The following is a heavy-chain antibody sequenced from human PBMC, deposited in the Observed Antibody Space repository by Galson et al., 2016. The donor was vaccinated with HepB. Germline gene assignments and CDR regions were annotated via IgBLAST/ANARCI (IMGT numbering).Heavy chain of an antibody. CDR2: IRQDGSHK. D-gene: IGHD4-23*01. CDR1: GFTFSDYW. V-gene: IGHV3-7*03. Sequence: SLRLSCAVSGFTFSDYWMSWVRQAPGKGLEWVANIRQDGSHKDYVKSVKGRFTISRDNSKNTLYLQMNSLRAEDTAVYYCARDGNADSPWGPGTLVTVSS. CDR3: ARDGNADSP. J-gene: IGHJ5*02.